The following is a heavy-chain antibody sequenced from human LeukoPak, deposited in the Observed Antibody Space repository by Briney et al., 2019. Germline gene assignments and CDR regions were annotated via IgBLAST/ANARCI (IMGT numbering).Heavy chain of an antibody. D-gene: IGHD5-24*01. CDR2: IYSGGST. Sequence: PGGSLRLSCAASGITVTSNYMSWVRQAPGKGLEWVSVIYSGGSTNYADSVKGRFTISRDNAKNTLYLQMNSLRAEDTAVYYCASNYDYWGQGTLVTVSS. J-gene: IGHJ4*02. V-gene: IGHV3-66*01. CDR1: GITVTSNY. CDR3: ASNYDY.